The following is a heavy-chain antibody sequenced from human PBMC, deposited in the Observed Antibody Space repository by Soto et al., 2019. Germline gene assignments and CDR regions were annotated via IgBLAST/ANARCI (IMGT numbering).Heavy chain of an antibody. D-gene: IGHD2-15*01. CDR3: ARGIAHYYYYYGMDV. V-gene: IGHV4-59*01. CDR1: GGSISSYY. Sequence: SETLSLTCTVSGGSISSYYWSWIRQPPGKGLEWIGYIYYSGSTNYNPSLKSRVTISVDTSKNQFSLKLSSVTAADTAMYYCARGIAHYYYYYGMDVWGQGTTVTVSS. J-gene: IGHJ6*02. CDR2: IYYSGST.